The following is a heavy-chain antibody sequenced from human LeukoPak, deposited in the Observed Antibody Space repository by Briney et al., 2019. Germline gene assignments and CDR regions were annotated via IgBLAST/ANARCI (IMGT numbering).Heavy chain of an antibody. J-gene: IGHJ5*02. CDR3: AREGVATIGEEANWFDP. D-gene: IGHD5-12*01. V-gene: IGHV1-69*04. Sequence: GASVKVSCKASGGTFSSYAISWVRQAPGQGLEWMGRIIPILGIANYAQKFQGRVTITADKSTSTAYMELSSLRSEDTAVYYCAREGVATIGEEANWFDPWGQGTLVTVSS. CDR1: GGTFSSYA. CDR2: IIPILGIA.